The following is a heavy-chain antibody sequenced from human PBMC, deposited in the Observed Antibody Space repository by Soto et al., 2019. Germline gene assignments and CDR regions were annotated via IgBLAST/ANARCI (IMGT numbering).Heavy chain of an antibody. D-gene: IGHD7-27*01. Sequence: QVQLQESGPGLVKPSQTLSLTCTVSGGSISTVDYWWSWIRQSPDMGLEWIGHIYDGGRTYNNPSLASRVTLSVATSRSQRSLTLSSVSAADTAVYYCARGPSGDKVDSWGQGTLVTVSS. CDR1: GGSISTVDYW. CDR2: IYDGGRT. V-gene: IGHV4-30-4*01. J-gene: IGHJ4*02. CDR3: ARGPSGDKVDS.